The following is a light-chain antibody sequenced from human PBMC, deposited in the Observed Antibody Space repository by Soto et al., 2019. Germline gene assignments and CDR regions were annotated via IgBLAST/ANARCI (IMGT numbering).Light chain of an antibody. CDR2: GAS. J-gene: IGKJ4*01. CDR1: QSVSSN. V-gene: IGKV3-15*01. Sequence: EIVMTQSPATLSVSPGERATLSCRASQSVSSNLAWYQQKPGQAPSLLIYGASTRATGTPARFSGSGSGTEFTLNISSLQSEDFAVYYCQQYIRWPLTFGGGTKVEIK. CDR3: QQYIRWPLT.